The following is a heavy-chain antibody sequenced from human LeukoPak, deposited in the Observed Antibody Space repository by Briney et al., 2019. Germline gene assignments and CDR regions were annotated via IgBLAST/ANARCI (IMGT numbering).Heavy chain of an antibody. Sequence: PGGSLRLSCAASGFTFSNYGMHWVRQAPGKGLEWVAFIRYDATHKNHADSVKGRFTVSRDNFKNTLYLQMNRLRAEDTAVYYCAKRAGYSSSWRFDYWGQGTLVTVSS. V-gene: IGHV3-30*02. CDR3: AKRAGYSSSWRFDY. CDR2: IRYDATHK. D-gene: IGHD6-13*01. CDR1: GFTFSNYG. J-gene: IGHJ4*02.